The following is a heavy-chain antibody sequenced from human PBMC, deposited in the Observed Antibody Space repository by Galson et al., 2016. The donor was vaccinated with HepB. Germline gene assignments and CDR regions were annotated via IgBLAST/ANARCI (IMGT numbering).Heavy chain of an antibody. Sequence: SETLSLTCAVNGGSFSGQYWRWIRQPPGKGLEWIGEINHRGSSNYNPSLRGRVTMSVDTSANQFSPNLNSVTAADTAVYYCSRDPMYGGFGDVWAQGILGTVSS. CDR3: SRDPMYGGFGDV. V-gene: IGHV4-34*01. CDR2: INHRGSS. D-gene: IGHD5-12*01. J-gene: IGHJ4*02. CDR1: GGSFSGQY.